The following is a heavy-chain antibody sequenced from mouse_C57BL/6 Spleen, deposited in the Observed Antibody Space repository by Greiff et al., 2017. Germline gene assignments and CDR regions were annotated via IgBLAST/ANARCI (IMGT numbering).Heavy chain of an antibody. D-gene: IGHD4-1*01. V-gene: IGHV1-7*01. CDR3: AGRWDKDY. J-gene: IGHJ2*01. CDR1: GYTFTSYW. CDR2: INPSSGYT. Sequence: QVQLQQSGAELAKPGASVKLSCKASGYTFTSYWMHWVKQRPGQGLEWIGYINPSSGYTKYNEKFKDKATLTADKSSSTAYMQLSSLTDEDSAVYDCAGRWDKDYRGQGTTLTVAS.